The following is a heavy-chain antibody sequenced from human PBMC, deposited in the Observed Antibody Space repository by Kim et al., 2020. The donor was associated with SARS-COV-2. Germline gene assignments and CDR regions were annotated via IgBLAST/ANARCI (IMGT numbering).Heavy chain of an antibody. V-gene: IGHV3-73*01. CDR1: GFTFSGSP. Sequence: GGSLRLSCAASGFTFSGSPIHWVRQAAGKGLAWVGRVGHKAHNYTTTYGASVKGRFTIYRDDSKNSAYLQMNSLKTEDTAVYYCTSLITAWGQGTLVTVAS. CDR2: VGHKAHNYTT. D-gene: IGHD6-25*01. CDR3: TSLITA. J-gene: IGHJ4*02.